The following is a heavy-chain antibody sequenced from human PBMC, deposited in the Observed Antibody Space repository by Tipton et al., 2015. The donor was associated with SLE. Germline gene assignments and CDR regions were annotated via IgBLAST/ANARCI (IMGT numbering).Heavy chain of an antibody. J-gene: IGHJ4*02. V-gene: IGHV5-51*03. CDR1: GYTFTDYW. D-gene: IGHD2-2*01. CDR2: IQPTESFV. Sequence: QLVQSGAEVKKAGESLKISCRGSGYTFTDYWIAWVRQMPGKGLEWMGFIQPTESFVKYGPSFQGQVTMSADKSINTAYLQWSYLKASDTAMYYCARLGPDCSSTSCYFDYWGQGTLVTVSS. CDR3: ARLGPDCSSTSCYFDY.